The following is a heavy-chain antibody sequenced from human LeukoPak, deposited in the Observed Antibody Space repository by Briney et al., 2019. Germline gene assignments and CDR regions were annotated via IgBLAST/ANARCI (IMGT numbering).Heavy chain of an antibody. CDR1: GGTFSSYA. V-gene: IGHV1-69*05. CDR2: IIPIFGTA. Sequence: ASVKVSCKASGGTFSSYAISWVRQAPGQGLEWMGRIIPIFGTANYAQKFRGRVTITTDESTSTAYMELSSLRSEDTAVYYCARDGSIVGAYYWGQGPLVTVSS. D-gene: IGHD1-26*01. CDR3: ARDGSIVGAYY. J-gene: IGHJ4*02.